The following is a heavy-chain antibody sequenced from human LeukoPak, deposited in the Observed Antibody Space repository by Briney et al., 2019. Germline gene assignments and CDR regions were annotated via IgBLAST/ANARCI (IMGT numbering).Heavy chain of an antibody. CDR1: GFTFSSYA. CDR2: ISSNGGST. Sequence: GGSLRLSCAASGFTFSSYAMHWVRQAPGKGLEYVSAISSNGGSTYYANSVKGRFTISRDNSKNTLYLQMGSLRAEDLAVYYCARDPRGGWLQLPHYYFDYWGQGTLVTVSS. D-gene: IGHD5-24*01. V-gene: IGHV3-64*01. CDR3: ARDPRGGWLQLPHYYFDY. J-gene: IGHJ4*02.